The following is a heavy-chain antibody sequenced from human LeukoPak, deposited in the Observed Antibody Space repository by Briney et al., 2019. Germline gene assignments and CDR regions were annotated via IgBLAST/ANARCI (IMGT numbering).Heavy chain of an antibody. D-gene: IGHD3-3*01. Sequence: PGGSLRLSCAASGFTFSAYWMSWVRQAPGKGLEWVAIIKPDGSDKYYVDSVEGRFTISRDNAKNSLYLQMNSLRAEDTAVYYCARDTVFGAITGPRMDVWGQGTTVTVSS. CDR2: IKPDGSDK. CDR1: GFTFSAYW. V-gene: IGHV3-7*01. CDR3: ARDTVFGAITGPRMDV. J-gene: IGHJ6*02.